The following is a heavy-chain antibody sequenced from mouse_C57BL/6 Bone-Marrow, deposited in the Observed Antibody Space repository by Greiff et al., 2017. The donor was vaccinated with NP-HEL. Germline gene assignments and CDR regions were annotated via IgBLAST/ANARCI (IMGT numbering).Heavy chain of an antibody. CDR2: IYPRSGNT. CDR1: GYTFTSYG. V-gene: IGHV1-81*01. D-gene: IGHD4-1*01. J-gene: IGHJ3*01. Sequence: QVHVKQSGAELARPGASVKLSCKASGYTFTSYGISWVKQRTGQGLEWIGEIYPRSGNTYYNEKFKGKATLTADKSSSTAYMELRSLTSEDSAVYFCARSRTGTKFAYWGQGTLVTVSA. CDR3: ARSRTGTKFAY.